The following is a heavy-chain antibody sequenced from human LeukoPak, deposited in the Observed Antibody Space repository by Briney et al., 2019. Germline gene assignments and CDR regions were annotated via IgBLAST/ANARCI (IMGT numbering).Heavy chain of an antibody. CDR2: ISGSGAGT. CDR3: AKDRRGYCSDGTCLGSFDF. CDR1: GFAFSSYA. V-gene: IGHV3-23*01. Sequence: GGSLRLSCAASGFAFSSYAMTWVRQAPGKGLEWVSLISGSGAGTYYADSVKGRFTVSRDQSKKTLSLQMNSLRVEDAAVYYCAKDRRGYCSDGTCLGSFDFWGQGTLVTVSS. D-gene: IGHD2-15*01. J-gene: IGHJ4*02.